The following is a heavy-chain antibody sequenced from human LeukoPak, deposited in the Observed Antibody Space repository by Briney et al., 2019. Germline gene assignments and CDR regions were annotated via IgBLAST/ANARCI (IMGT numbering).Heavy chain of an antibody. Sequence: GGSLRLSCAASGFTFSNYGMSWVRQAPGKGLEWVSAISGSGGSTYYADSVKGRFTISRDNSKNTLYLQMNSLRAEDTAVYYCAKVTRIVVVIYAFDIWGQGTMVTVSS. CDR3: AKVTRIVVVIYAFDI. D-gene: IGHD3-22*01. CDR1: GFTFSNYG. CDR2: ISGSGGST. J-gene: IGHJ3*02. V-gene: IGHV3-23*01.